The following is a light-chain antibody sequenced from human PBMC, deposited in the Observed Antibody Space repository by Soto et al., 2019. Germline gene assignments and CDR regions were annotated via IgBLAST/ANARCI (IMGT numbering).Light chain of an antibody. V-gene: IGLV1-40*01. J-gene: IGLJ1*01. CDR1: SSNIGAGYD. CDR2: GNS. Sequence: QSVLTQPPSVSGDPGQRVTISCTGSSSNIGAGYDVHWYQQLPGTAPKLLIYGNSNRPSGVPDRFSGSKSGTSASLAITGLQAEDEADYYCQSYDSSLISYVFGTGTKLTVL. CDR3: QSYDSSLISYV.